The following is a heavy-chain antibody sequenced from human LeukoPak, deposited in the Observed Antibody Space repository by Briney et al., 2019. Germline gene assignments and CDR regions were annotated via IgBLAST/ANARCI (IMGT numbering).Heavy chain of an antibody. Sequence: GGSLRLSCAASGFTFSNYGMHWVRQAPGKGPEWVAVISYDGSNKVYADSVKGRFAISRDNSKNTVYLQMNSLRAEDTAVYYCAKGASGSGEFDYWGQGTLVTVSS. D-gene: IGHD5-12*01. CDR1: GFTFSNYG. CDR3: AKGASGSGEFDY. V-gene: IGHV3-30*18. J-gene: IGHJ4*02. CDR2: ISYDGSNK.